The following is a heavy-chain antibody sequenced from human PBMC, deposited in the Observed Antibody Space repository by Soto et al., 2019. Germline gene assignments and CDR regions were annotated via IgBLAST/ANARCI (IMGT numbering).Heavy chain of an antibody. Sequence: GSSVKVSCKASGYTFTSYAMHWGRQAPGQRLEWMGWINAGNGNTKYSQKFQGRVTITRDTSASTAYMELSSLRSEDTAVYYCARERIRDYFDYWGQGTLVTVSS. V-gene: IGHV1-3*01. J-gene: IGHJ4*02. D-gene: IGHD2-15*01. CDR2: INAGNGNT. CDR1: GYTFTSYA. CDR3: ARERIRDYFDY.